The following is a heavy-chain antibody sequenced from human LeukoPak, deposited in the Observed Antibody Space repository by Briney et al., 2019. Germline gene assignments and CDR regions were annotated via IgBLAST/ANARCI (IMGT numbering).Heavy chain of an antibody. CDR1: GFTVINNY. CDR3: STRPRWGV. D-gene: IGHD1-26*01. Sequence: GGSLRLSCAASGFTVINNYMTWVRQAPGKGLEWVSVIYSGGTTHYADSVKGRFTISRDNSKSTLYLQMNSLRVDDTAGYYCSTRPRWGVWGKGTTVTVSS. J-gene: IGHJ6*04. CDR2: IYSGGTT. V-gene: IGHV3-53*01.